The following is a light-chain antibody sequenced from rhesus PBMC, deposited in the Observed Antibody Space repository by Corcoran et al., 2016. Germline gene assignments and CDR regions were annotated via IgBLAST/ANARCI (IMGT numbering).Light chain of an antibody. CDR1: SSDIGGYND. CDR2: DVS. Sequence: QSALTQPPSVSKSLGPSVTISCTGTSSDIGGYNDVSWYQQHPGTAPRLLIYDVSKRPSGVSDRFSGSKSGNTASLTISGLQAEDEADYYCCSYRSGSTFDYIFGAGTRLTVL. J-gene: IGLJ1*01. V-gene: IGLV2S9*01. CDR3: CSYRSGSTFDYI.